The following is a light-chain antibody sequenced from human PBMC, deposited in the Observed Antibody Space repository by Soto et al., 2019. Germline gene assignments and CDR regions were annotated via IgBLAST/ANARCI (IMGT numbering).Light chain of an antibody. CDR2: EVS. J-gene: IGLJ2*01. CDR1: SSDVGGYNY. Sequence: QSALTQPASVSGSPGQSITISCTGTSSDVGGYNYVSWYQQHPGKAPKLMIYEVSNRPSGVSNRFSGSKSGNTASLTIPGLQAEDEAEYYCSSYTSSSTRVFGGGTKLTVL. CDR3: SSYTSSSTRV. V-gene: IGLV2-14*01.